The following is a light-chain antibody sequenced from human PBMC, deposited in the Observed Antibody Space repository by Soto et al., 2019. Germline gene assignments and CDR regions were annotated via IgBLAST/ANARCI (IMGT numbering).Light chain of an antibody. J-gene: IGLJ2*01. Sequence: QSALTQPASVSGSTGQSITISCTGTNSDVGRYNLVSWYQQRPGQAPQVLIYEVTKRPSGVSDRFSGAKSGNTASLTISGLQAEDEGEYFCCSYASSTTYVIFGGGTKVTVL. CDR1: NSDVGRYNL. CDR2: EVT. V-gene: IGLV2-23*02. CDR3: CSYASSTTYVI.